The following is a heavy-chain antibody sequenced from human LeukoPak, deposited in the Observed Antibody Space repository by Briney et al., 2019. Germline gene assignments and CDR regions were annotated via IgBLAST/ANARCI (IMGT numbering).Heavy chain of an antibody. Sequence: GGSLRLSCAASGFTFRSYGMTWVRQAPGQGLEWVSSIIGSGGTTYYADSVRGRFTISRDNSKNTVFLQMNSLRAEDTAIYYCAKEGCTSTSCYVPPYYYYMDVWGKGTTVTISS. J-gene: IGHJ6*03. V-gene: IGHV3-23*01. CDR1: GFTFRSYG. D-gene: IGHD2-2*01. CDR2: IIGSGGTT. CDR3: AKEGCTSTSCYVPPYYYYMDV.